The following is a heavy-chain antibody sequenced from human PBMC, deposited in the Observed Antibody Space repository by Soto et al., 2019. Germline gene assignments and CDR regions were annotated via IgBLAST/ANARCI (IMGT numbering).Heavy chain of an antibody. CDR3: ARQSTLCTMGLCYIWWFVA. J-gene: IGHJ5*02. CDR1: GGSISSSSYY. V-gene: IGHV4-39*01. Sequence: SETLSLTCTVSGGSISSSSYYWGWIRQPPGKGLEWIGSIYYSGSTYYNPSLKSRVTISVDTSKNQFSLKLSSVTAADTAVYYCARQSTLCTMGLCYIWWFVAWVERRLVTV. CDR2: IYYSGST. D-gene: IGHD2-8*01.